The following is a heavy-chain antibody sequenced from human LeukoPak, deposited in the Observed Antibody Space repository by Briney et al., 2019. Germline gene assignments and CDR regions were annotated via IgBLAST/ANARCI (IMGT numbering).Heavy chain of an antibody. Sequence: QTGGSLRLSCTASGFIFSSYGMHWVRQAPGKGLEWVAYIQYDGSNEQYAHSVKGRFRISRDSSKNMLYLQMNSLRAEDTAVYYCAKDRCSDGIGCFYYYMDVWGKGTTVTISS. D-gene: IGHD2-15*01. V-gene: IGHV3-30*02. CDR1: GFIFSSYG. CDR3: AKDRCSDGIGCFYYYMDV. J-gene: IGHJ6*03. CDR2: IQYDGSNE.